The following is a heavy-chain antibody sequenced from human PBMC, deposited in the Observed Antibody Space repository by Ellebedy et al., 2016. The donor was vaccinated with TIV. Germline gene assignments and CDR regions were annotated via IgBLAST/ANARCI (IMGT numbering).Heavy chain of an antibody. J-gene: IGHJ4*02. CDR3: ARGTTPTVTKSNYFDY. V-gene: IGHV4-34*01. CDR1: VGSFSGYY. Sequence: SETLSLTXAVYVGSFSGYYWTWIRQTPDKGLEWIAEINHSGSTNYNPSLKSRITLSVDTSKNQFSLKLKSVTAADTAMYYCARGTTPTVTKSNYFDYWGQGTLVTVSS. D-gene: IGHD5-18*01. CDR2: INHSGST.